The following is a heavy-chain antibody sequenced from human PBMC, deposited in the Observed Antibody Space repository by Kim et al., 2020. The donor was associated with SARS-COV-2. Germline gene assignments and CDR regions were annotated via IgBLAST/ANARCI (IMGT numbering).Heavy chain of an antibody. CDR2: IYYSGST. Sequence: SETLSLTCTVSGGSISSSSYYWGWIRQPPGKGLEWIGSIYYSGSTYYNPSLKSRVTISVDTSKNQFSLKLSSVTAADTAVYYCARPGRGLWFGELLYAPYYYYGMDVWGQGTTVTVSS. CDR3: ARPGRGLWFGELLYAPYYYYGMDV. J-gene: IGHJ6*02. CDR1: GGSISSSSYY. D-gene: IGHD3-10*01. V-gene: IGHV4-39*01.